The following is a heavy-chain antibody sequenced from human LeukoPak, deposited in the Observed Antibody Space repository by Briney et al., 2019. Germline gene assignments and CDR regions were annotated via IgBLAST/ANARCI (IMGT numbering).Heavy chain of an antibody. V-gene: IGHV3-21*01. CDR2: ISSSRDYI. J-gene: IGHJ4*02. D-gene: IGHD1-7*01. CDR1: GFTFSSYS. Sequence: GGALRLSCAASGFTFSSYSMNWVRQAPGKGLDGVSFISSSRDYIYYADSAKGRFTISRDNAKNSLYVHRNRLRAEDTAVYYCARGLSGTRFDYWGQGTLVTVSS. CDR3: ARGLSGTRFDY.